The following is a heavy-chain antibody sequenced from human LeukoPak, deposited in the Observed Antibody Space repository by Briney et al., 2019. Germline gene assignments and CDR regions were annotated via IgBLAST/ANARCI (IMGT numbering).Heavy chain of an antibody. Sequence: GGSLRLSCAASGFTFSSYAMHWVRQAPGKGLEWVAVISYDGSNKYYADSVKGRFTISRDNSKNTLYLQMNSLRAEDTAVHYCASPPDQALYYFDYWGQGTLVTVSS. CDR3: ASPPDQALYYFDY. CDR1: GFTFSSYA. V-gene: IGHV3-30-3*01. CDR2: ISYDGSNK. J-gene: IGHJ4*02.